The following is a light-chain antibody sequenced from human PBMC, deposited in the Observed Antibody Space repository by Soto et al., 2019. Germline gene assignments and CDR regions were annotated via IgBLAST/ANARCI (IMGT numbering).Light chain of an antibody. CDR1: QSVLYSSNNKNY. J-gene: IGKJ4*01. Sequence: DIVMTQSPDSLAVSLGERATINCKSSQSVLYSSNNKNYLAWYQQKPGQPPKVVIYWASTRESGVPDRFSGSGSGTDFTLTISSLQAEDVAVYYCQQYYSSLTFGGGTKVEIK. CDR2: WAS. CDR3: QQYYSSLT. V-gene: IGKV4-1*01.